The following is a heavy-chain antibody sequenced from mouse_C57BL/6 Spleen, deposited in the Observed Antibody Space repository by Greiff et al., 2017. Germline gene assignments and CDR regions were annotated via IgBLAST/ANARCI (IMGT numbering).Heavy chain of an antibody. V-gene: IGHV1-7*01. CDR1: GYTFTSYW. J-gene: IGHJ2*01. CDR3: ATPYYGSSLDY. D-gene: IGHD1-1*01. Sequence: VQLQQSGAELAKPGASVKLSCKASGYTFTSYWMHWVKQRPGQGLEWIGYSNPSSGYTKYNQKFKDKATLTADKSSSTAYMQLSSLTYEDSAVYYCATPYYGSSLDYWGQGTTLTVSS. CDR2: SNPSSGYT.